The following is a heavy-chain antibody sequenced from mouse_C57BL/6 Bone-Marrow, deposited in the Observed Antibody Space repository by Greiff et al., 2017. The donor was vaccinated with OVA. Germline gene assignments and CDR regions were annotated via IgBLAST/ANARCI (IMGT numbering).Heavy chain of an antibody. D-gene: IGHD4-1*02. V-gene: IGHV7-3*01. Sequence: EVHLVESGGGLVQPGGSLSLSCAASGFTFTDYYMSWVRQPPGKALEWLGFIRNKANGYTTEYSASVKGRFTISRDNSQSILYLQMNALRAEDSATYYCARLNWDVGAMDYWGQGTSVTVSS. CDR2: IRNKANGYTT. CDR1: GFTFTDYY. CDR3: ARLNWDVGAMDY. J-gene: IGHJ4*01.